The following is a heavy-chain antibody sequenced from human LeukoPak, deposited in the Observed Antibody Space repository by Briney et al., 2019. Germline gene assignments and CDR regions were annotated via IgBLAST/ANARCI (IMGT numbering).Heavy chain of an antibody. CDR2: IRYDGSNK. V-gene: IGHV3-30*02. D-gene: IGHD4-17*01. Sequence: GGSLRLSCAASGFTFSSYGMHWVRQVPGKGLEWVAFIRYDGSNKYYADSVKGRFTISRDNSKNTLYLQMNSLRAEDTAVYYCAKDDPYGEPFDYWGQGTLVTVSS. CDR1: GFTFSSYG. J-gene: IGHJ4*02. CDR3: AKDDPYGEPFDY.